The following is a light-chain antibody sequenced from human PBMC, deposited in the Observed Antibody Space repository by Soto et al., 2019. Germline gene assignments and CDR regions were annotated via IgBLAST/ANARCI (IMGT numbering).Light chain of an antibody. V-gene: IGKV3-20*01. CDR3: KPYVSSAPWT. CDR1: QSISSSY. Sequence: ESVLTQSPGNLSLSPGEIATLSCRASQSISSSYLAWYQQNPGQAPRLPIYGASSRTTGIPDRCSGCGSGTHFTPTFSRLEPQAFSAYYVKPYVSSAPWTIGNGTKVASK. CDR2: GAS. J-gene: IGKJ1*01.